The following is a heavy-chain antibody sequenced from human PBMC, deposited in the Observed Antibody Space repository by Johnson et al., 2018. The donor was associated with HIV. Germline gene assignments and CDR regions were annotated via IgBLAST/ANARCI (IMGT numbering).Heavy chain of an antibody. J-gene: IGHJ3*02. Sequence: VQLVESGGGLVQPGRSLRLSCAASGFTFDDYAMHWVRQAPGKGLEWVSGISWNSGSIGYADSVKGRFTISRDNAKNSLYLQMNSLRAEDTALYYCAKDTQEGGLHDTGAFDIWGQGTMVTVSS. CDR2: ISWNSGSI. CDR1: GFTFDDYA. CDR3: AKDTQEGGLHDTGAFDI. D-gene: IGHD5-24*01. V-gene: IGHV3-9*01.